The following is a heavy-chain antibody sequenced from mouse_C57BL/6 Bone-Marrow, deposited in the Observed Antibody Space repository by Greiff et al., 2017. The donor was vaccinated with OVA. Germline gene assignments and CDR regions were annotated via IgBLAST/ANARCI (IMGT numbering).Heavy chain of an antibody. CDR3: TREGYYVDY. CDR1: GFTFSSYA. D-gene: IGHD2-3*01. Sequence: EVKLMESGEGLVKPGGSLKLSCAASGFTFSSYAMSWVRQTPEKRLEWVAYISSGGDYIYYADTVKGRFTISRDNARNTLYLQMSSLKSEDTAMYYCTREGYYVDYWGQGTLVTVSA. J-gene: IGHJ3*01. CDR2: ISSGGDYI. V-gene: IGHV5-9-1*02.